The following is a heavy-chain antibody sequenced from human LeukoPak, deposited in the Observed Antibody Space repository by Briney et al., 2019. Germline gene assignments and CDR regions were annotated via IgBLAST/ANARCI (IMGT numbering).Heavy chain of an antibody. V-gene: IGHV4-39*01. J-gene: IGHJ4*02. D-gene: IGHD6-19*01. CDR1: GGSFSGYY. CDR2: SSYSGST. Sequence: SETLSLTCAVYGGSFSGYYWGWIRQPPGKGLECIGSSSYSGSTYYNPSLKSRVTISVDASKNQFSLNLNSVTAADTAVYYCSSTIRGWYGVGDYWGQGVLVTVSS. CDR3: SSTIRGWYGVGDY.